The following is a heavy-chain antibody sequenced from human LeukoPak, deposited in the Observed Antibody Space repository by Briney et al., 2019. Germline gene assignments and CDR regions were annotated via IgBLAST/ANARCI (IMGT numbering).Heavy chain of an antibody. CDR2: ISAYNGNT. J-gene: IGHJ5*02. CDR3: ARDLPTMVRGVINRDNWFDP. CDR1: GYTFTSYG. V-gene: IGHV1-18*01. Sequence: ASVKVSCKASGYTFTSYGISWVRQAPGQGLEWMGWISAYNGNTNYAQKLQGRVTMTTDTSTSTAYMELRSLRSDDTAVYYCARDLPTMVRGVINRDNWFDPWGQGTLVTVSS. D-gene: IGHD3-10*01.